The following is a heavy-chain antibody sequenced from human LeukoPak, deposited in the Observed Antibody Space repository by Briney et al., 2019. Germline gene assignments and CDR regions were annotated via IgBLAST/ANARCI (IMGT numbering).Heavy chain of an antibody. CDR3: AIDPYNNILYRLAH. CDR1: GFAFGTYS. D-gene: IGHD3-9*01. V-gene: IGHV3-23*01. J-gene: IGHJ4*02. CDR2: ISADGQVT. Sequence: GGSLRLSCAGSGFAFGTYSMSWVRQAPGMGLEWVSSISADGQVTYYADSVEGRFTVSRGNSKSTLYLQLNSLRAEDTATYYYAIDPYNNILYRLAHWGQGTLVTVSS.